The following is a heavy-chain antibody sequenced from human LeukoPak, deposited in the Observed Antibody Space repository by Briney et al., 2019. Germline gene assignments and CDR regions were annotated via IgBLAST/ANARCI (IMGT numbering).Heavy chain of an antibody. V-gene: IGHV3-30-3*01. J-gene: IGHJ4*02. Sequence: PGRSLRLSCAASGFTFSSYAMHWVRQAPGKGLEWVAVISYDGSNKYYADSVKGRFTISRDNSKNTLYLQMNSLGAEDTAVYYCARLTTRSCWGQGTLVTVSS. CDR2: ISYDGSNK. CDR3: ARLTTRSC. CDR1: GFTFSSYA. D-gene: IGHD3-10*01.